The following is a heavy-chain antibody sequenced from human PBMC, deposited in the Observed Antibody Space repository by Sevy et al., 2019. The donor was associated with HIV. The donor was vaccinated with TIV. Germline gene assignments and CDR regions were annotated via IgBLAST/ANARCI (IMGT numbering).Heavy chain of an antibody. D-gene: IGHD6-19*01. CDR3: ARERIVVAGIGYYFDY. V-gene: IGHV3-33*01. Sequence: GESLKISCAASGFTFNSYGMHWVRQAPGKGLEWVAVIWYDGKNKEYADSVKGRFTVSRDNSKNTLYLQMNSLRAEDTAVYYCARERIVVAGIGYYFDYWGRGTLVTVSS. J-gene: IGHJ4*02. CDR2: IWYDGKNK. CDR1: GFTFNSYG.